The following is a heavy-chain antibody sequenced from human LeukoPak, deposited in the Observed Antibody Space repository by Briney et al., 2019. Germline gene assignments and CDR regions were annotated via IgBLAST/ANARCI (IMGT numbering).Heavy chain of an antibody. V-gene: IGHV1-18*01. J-gene: IGHJ4*02. D-gene: IGHD2-21*02. CDR3: ARAFPCGGDCYSEFDY. CDR2: ISAYNGNT. CDR1: GYTFTSYG. Sequence: ASVKVSCKASGYTFTSYGISWVRQAPGQGLEWMGWISAYNGNTNYAQKLQGRVTMTTDTSTSTAYMELRSLRSDDTAVYYCARAFPCGGDCYSEFDYWGQGTLVTVSS.